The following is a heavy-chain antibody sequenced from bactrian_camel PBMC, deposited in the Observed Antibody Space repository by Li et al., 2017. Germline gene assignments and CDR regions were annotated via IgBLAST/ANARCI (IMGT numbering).Heavy chain of an antibody. D-gene: IGHD1*01. CDR1: GYTYRYNLSC. J-gene: IGHJ4*01. Sequence: VQLVESGGGSVQPGGSLRLSCTASGYTYRYNLSCMAWFRQAPGKEREGVAGIDSDGRTSYADSVKGRFTMSQDIAKNTVYLQMNTLKPEDTAVYYCAADGGLFVRLPRCSIGASDAGPNYWGQGTQVTVS. CDR2: IDSDGRT. V-gene: IGHV3S53*01. CDR3: AADGGLFVRLPRCSIGASDAGPNY.